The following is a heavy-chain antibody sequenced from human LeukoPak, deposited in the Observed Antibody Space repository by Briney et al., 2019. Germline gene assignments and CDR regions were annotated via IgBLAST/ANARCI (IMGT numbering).Heavy chain of an antibody. CDR1: GFTFSSYA. CDR2: ISGSGGST. D-gene: IGHD3-10*01. V-gene: IGHV3-23*01. J-gene: IGHJ4*02. CDR3: AKSYYYGSGSASQEYYFDY. Sequence: PGGSLRLSCAASGFTFSSYAMSWVRQAPGKGLEWVSAISGSGGSTYYADSVKGRFTISRDNSKNTLYLQMNSPRAEDTAVYYCAKSYYYGSGSASQEYYFDYWGQGTLVTVSS.